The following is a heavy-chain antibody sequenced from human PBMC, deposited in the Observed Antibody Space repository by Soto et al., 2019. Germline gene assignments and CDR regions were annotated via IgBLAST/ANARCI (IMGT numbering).Heavy chain of an antibody. CDR1: GGTISSWY. CDR2: IYYSGST. Sequence: SETLSLTCTVSGGTISSWYWSWIRQPPGKGLEWIGYIYYSGSTNCNPSLKSRVTKSVDTSKNQFSLKLSSVTAADTAVYYCAGRYGSAIAYWARGTPVPVSS. V-gene: IGHV4-59*08. D-gene: IGHD1-26*01. J-gene: IGHJ4*02. CDR3: AGRYGSAIAY.